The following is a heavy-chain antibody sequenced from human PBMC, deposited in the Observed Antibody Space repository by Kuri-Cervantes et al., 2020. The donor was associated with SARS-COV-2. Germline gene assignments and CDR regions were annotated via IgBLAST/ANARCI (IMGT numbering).Heavy chain of an antibody. V-gene: IGHV1-69*04. CDR2: IIPIFGIA. CDR3: ARVWYYYDSSGPPWYYYYGMDV. Sequence: SVKVSCKASGGTFSSYAISWVRQAPGQGLEWMGRIIPIFGIANYAQKFRGRVTITADKSTSTAYMELSSLRSEDTAVYYCARVWYYYDSSGPPWYYYYGMDVWGQGTTVTVSS. CDR1: GGTFSSYA. D-gene: IGHD3-22*01. J-gene: IGHJ6*02.